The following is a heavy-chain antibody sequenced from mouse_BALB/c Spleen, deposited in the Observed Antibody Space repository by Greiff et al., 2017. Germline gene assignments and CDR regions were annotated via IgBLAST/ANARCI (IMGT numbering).Heavy chain of an antibody. CDR1: GFSLTSYG. CDR3: ARDYYGSSLYYYAMDY. V-gene: IGHV2-9*02. CDR2: IWAGGST. Sequence: VQVVESGPGLVAPSQSLSITCTVSGFSLTSYGVHWVRQPPGKGLEWLGVIWAGGSTNYNSALMSRLSISKDNSKSQVFLKMNSLQTDDTAMYYCARDYYGSSLYYYAMDYWGQGTSVTVSS. J-gene: IGHJ4*01. D-gene: IGHD1-1*01.